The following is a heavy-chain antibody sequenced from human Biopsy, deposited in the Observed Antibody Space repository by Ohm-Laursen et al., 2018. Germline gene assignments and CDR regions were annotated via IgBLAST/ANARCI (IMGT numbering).Heavy chain of an antibody. J-gene: IGHJ6*02. CDR3: ARATNSTGWPYYYFYGMDV. V-gene: IGHV4-59*01. CDR1: GGSISSDY. CDR2: IYYSGST. D-gene: IGHD2/OR15-2a*01. Sequence: SETLSLTCTVPGGSISSDYWSWIRQTPGKGLEWIGYIYYSGSTNYNPSLKSRVTISVDTSKNQFSLRLNSATAADTAVYYCARATNSTGWPYYYFYGMDVWGQGTTVTVSS.